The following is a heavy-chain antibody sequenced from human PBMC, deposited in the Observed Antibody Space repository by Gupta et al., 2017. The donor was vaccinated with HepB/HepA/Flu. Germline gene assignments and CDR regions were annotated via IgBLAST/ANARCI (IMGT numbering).Heavy chain of an antibody. CDR2: INPNRGGT. D-gene: IGHD2-2*01. Sequence: QVQLVQSGAEVKKPGASVKVSCKASGYTFTGYYMHRVRQAPGQGLEWMGWINPNRGGTNYAQKFQGRDTMTRDTSISTAYIELSRLRSDDTAVYYCARDTALVPAATFDYWGQGTLVTVSS. CDR1: GYTFTGYY. J-gene: IGHJ4*02. CDR3: ARDTALVPAATFDY. V-gene: IGHV1-2*02.